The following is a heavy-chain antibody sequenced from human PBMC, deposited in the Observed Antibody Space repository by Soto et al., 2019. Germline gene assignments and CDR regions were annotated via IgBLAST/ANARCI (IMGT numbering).Heavy chain of an antibody. CDR1: GGSFSGYY. CDR3: ARGAHYDILTGYPDNWFDP. Sequence: QVQLQQWGAGLLKPSETLSLTCAVYGGSFSGYYWSWIRQPPGKGLEWIREINHSGSTNYNPSLKSRVTISVDTSKNQFSLKLSSVTAADTAVYYCARGAHYDILTGYPDNWFDPWGQGTLVTVSS. V-gene: IGHV4-34*01. CDR2: INHSGST. D-gene: IGHD3-9*01. J-gene: IGHJ5*02.